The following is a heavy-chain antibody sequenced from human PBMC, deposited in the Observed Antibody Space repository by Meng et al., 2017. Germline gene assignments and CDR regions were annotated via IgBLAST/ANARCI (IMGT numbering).Heavy chain of an antibody. CDR2: ISSSSSYI. V-gene: IGHV3-21*01. J-gene: IGHJ4*02. CDR1: GLTFSSYG. D-gene: IGHD5-18*01. CDR3: ARVTAMDLYYFDY. Sequence: LLVEAGGGLVKPWGSLRLSCAASGLTFSSYGMNGVRQAPGKGLEWVSSISSSSSYIYYADSVKGRFTISRDNAKNSLYLQMNSLRAEDTAVYYCARVTAMDLYYFDYWGQGTLVTVSS.